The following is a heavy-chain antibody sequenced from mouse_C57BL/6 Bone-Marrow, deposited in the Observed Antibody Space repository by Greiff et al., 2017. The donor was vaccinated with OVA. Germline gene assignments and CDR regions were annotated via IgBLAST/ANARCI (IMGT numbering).Heavy chain of an antibody. Sequence: QVQLKESGPGLVAPSQSLSITCTVSGFSLTSYGVSWVRQPPGKGLEWLGVIWGDGSTHYHSALLPRLSISTDNSKSQVVLKLNSLQTDDTATDYCAKERGIIHAMDYWGQGTSVTVSS. CDR3: AKERGIIHAMDY. CDR2: IWGDGST. V-gene: IGHV2-3*01. J-gene: IGHJ4*01. CDR1: GFSLTSYG. D-gene: IGHD1-2*01.